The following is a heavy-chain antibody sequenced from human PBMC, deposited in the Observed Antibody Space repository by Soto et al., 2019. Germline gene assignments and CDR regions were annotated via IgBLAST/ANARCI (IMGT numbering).Heavy chain of an antibody. J-gene: IGHJ5*02. CDR2: IYSSGST. Sequence: SETLSLTCTVTGGTISGYYWAWIRQSAGGGLEWIGRIYSSGSTNYNPSLKSRVTISLDTSMNHFSLRLSSVTAADTDVYSCARGQRFSDWFDPWGQGTLVTVSS. CDR1: GGTISGYY. CDR3: ARGQRFSDWFDP. D-gene: IGHD3-3*01. V-gene: IGHV4-4*07.